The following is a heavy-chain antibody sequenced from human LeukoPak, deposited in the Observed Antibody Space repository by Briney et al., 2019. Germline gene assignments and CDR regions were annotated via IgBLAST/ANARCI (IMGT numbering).Heavy chain of an antibody. CDR3: ARRDSGSYTNWFDP. Sequence: KPSETLSLTCTVPGGSISDYYWSWIRQPPGKGLEWIGYIYYSGSTNYNPSLKSRVTILVDTSKNHFSLKLYSVTAADTAVYYCARRDSGSYTNWFDPWGQGTLVTVSS. D-gene: IGHD1-26*01. J-gene: IGHJ5*02. V-gene: IGHV4-59*01. CDR1: GGSISDYY. CDR2: IYYSGST.